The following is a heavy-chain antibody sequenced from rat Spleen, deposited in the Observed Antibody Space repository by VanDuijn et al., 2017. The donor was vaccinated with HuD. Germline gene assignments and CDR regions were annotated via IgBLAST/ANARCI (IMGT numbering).Heavy chain of an antibody. CDR2: ISSEGSST. CDR3: ARAFRYYSVPFDY. J-gene: IGHJ2*01. V-gene: IGHV5-22*01. Sequence: EVQLVESDGGLVQPGRSLKLSCAASGFTFSDYYMAWVRQAPKKGLEWVASISSEGSSTYYGDSVKGRFTISRDNAKSILYLQMDSLRSEDTATYNCARAFRYYSVPFDYWGQGVMVTVSS. CDR1: GFTFSDYY. D-gene: IGHD1-1*01.